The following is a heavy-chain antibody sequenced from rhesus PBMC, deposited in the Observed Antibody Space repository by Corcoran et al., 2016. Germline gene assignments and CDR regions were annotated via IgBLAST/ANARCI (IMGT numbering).Heavy chain of an antibody. Sequence: QLQLQESGPGLVKPSETLTLTCAVSGGSISSNYWSWIRQPPGKGQAWIGRISGSGGSTDYNPSLKSRVTISTDTSKNHFSLKLSSVTAADTAVYYCARAPWIAVAGQFDYWGQGVLVTVSS. V-gene: IGHV4-173*01. J-gene: IGHJ4*01. CDR3: ARAPWIAVAGQFDY. CDR2: ISGSGGST. D-gene: IGHD6-37*01. CDR1: GGSISSNY.